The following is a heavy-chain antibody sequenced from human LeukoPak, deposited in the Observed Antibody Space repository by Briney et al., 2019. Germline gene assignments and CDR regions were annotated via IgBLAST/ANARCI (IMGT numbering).Heavy chain of an antibody. Sequence: SVKVSCKASGGTFSSYAISWVRQAPGQGLEWMGRIIPILGIANYAQKFQGRVTITADKSTSTAYKELSSLRSEDTAVYYCASAWTGITMVRGVINSAFDIWGQGTMVTVSS. CDR1: GGTFSSYA. D-gene: IGHD3-10*01. CDR2: IIPILGIA. V-gene: IGHV1-69*04. J-gene: IGHJ3*02. CDR3: ASAWTGITMVRGVINSAFDI.